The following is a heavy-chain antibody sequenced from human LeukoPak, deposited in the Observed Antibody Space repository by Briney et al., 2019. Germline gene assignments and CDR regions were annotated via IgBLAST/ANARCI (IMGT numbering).Heavy chain of an antibody. CDR3: ARDYDFWSGYYGSDYYYMDV. CDR2: IYTSGST. V-gene: IGHV4-38-2*02. D-gene: IGHD3-3*01. CDR1: GYSISSGYY. Sequence: SETLSLTCTVSGYSISSGYYWGWIRQPPGKGLEWIGRIYTSGSTNYNPSLKSRVTMSVDTSKNQFSLKLSSVTAADTAVYYCARDYDFWSGYYGSDYYYMDVWGKGTTVTVSS. J-gene: IGHJ6*03.